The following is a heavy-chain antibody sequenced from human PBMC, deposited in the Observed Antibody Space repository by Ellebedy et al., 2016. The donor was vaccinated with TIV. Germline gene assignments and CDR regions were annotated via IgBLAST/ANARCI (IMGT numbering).Heavy chain of an antibody. Sequence: SETLSLXCTVSGGSISSYYWSWIRQPPGKGLEWIGYIYYSGSTNYNPSLKSRVTISVDTSKNQFSLKLSSVTAADTAVYYCARAVSAAGHFDYWGQGTLVTVSS. J-gene: IGHJ4*02. CDR1: GGSISSYY. CDR2: IYYSGST. V-gene: IGHV4-59*01. D-gene: IGHD3-10*01. CDR3: ARAVSAAGHFDY.